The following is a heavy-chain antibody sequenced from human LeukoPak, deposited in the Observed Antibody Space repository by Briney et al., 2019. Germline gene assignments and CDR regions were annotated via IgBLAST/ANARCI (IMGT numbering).Heavy chain of an antibody. J-gene: IGHJ2*01. V-gene: IGHV3-7*01. CDR2: IMQYGSEK. Sequence: GGSLRLSFAASGFPFSNYWMTSVRQAPGKGLEWVASIMQYGSEKFYVDSVTGRFTISRDNAKNSLYLPMNRLRAKDTTVYYCARGSYYDTSGYVNWYFDLWGRGTLVTVSS. CDR3: ARGSYYDTSGYVNWYFDL. D-gene: IGHD3-22*01. CDR1: GFPFSNYW.